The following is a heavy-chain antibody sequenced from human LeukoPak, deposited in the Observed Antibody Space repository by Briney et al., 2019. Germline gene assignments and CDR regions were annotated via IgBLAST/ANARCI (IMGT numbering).Heavy chain of an antibody. CDR1: GFTFSDST. J-gene: IGHJ4*02. CDR3: TRHTERNSD. D-gene: IGHD2/OR15-2a*01. Sequence: ETLSLTCAASGFTFSDSTIHWVRQASGKGLEWVGRIRTKPNTYATAYAASVKGRFTISRDDSKNTAYLQMNSLKTDDTAVYYCTRHTERNSDWGQGTLVTVSS. CDR2: IRTKPNTYAT. V-gene: IGHV3-73*01.